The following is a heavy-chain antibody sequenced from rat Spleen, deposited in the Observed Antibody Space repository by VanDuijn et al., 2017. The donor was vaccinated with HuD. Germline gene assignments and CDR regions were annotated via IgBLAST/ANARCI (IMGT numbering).Heavy chain of an antibody. D-gene: IGHD3-4*01. Sequence: EVQLQESGPGLVKPSQSLSLTCSVIGYSITSSYRWNWIRKFPGNKLEWMGYINNAGSTNYNPSLISRISITRDTSKNQFFLQVNSVTTEDTATYYCARTNNPYFYVMDAWGQGASVTVSS. CDR2: INNAGST. V-gene: IGHV3-3*01. CDR3: ARTNNPYFYVMDA. J-gene: IGHJ4*01. CDR1: GYSITSSYR.